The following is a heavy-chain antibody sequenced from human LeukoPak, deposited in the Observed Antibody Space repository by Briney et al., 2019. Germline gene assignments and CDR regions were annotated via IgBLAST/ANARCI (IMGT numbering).Heavy chain of an antibody. CDR2: IYNDGST. Sequence: GGSLRLSCAASVLTVSDNYMNWVRQPPGRGLEWVSVIYNDGSTHYADSVRGRFTISTDNSKNTLFLHMYSLRAEDTAVYYCARGVDTAMVPLGGQGIPVTVSS. J-gene: IGHJ4*02. CDR3: ARGVDTAMVPL. D-gene: IGHD5-18*01. V-gene: IGHV3-66*01. CDR1: VLTVSDNY.